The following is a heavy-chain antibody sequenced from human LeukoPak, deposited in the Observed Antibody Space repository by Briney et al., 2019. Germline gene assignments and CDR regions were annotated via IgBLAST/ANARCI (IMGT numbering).Heavy chain of an antibody. J-gene: IGHJ4*02. D-gene: IGHD5-24*01. CDR2: IYPGDSDT. V-gene: IGHV5-51*01. Sequence: GESLKISCRGSGYSFNTYWIGWVRQMPGKGLEWMGIIYPGDSDTRYSPSFQGQVTISADKSISTAYLQWSSLKASDTAIYYCARQEMAALADYWGQGTLVTVSS. CDR3: ARQEMAALADY. CDR1: GYSFNTYW.